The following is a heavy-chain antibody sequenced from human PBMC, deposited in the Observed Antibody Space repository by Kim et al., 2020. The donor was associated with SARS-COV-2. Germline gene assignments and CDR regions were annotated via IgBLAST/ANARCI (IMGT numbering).Heavy chain of an antibody. V-gene: IGHV3-23*01. CDR2: TGGGGGSA. CDR1: GFTFTTFT. J-gene: IGHJ4*02. D-gene: IGHD3-3*01. CDR3: AKAVKSGTNYFGC. Sequence: GGSLRLSCVASGFTFTTFTMTWVRQAPGKGLDWVSSTGGGGGSAYYADPVKGRFTISRDTSKNTLYLQMNSLSAEDTAVYYCAKAVKSGTNYFGCWGQGTLVTVSS.